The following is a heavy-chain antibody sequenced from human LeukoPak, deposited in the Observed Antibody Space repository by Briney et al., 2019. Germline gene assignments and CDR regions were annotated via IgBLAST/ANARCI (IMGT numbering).Heavy chain of an antibody. CDR1: GFTLSSYA. D-gene: IGHD3-10*01. CDR2: ISASGADT. J-gene: IGHJ4*02. V-gene: IGHV3-23*01. Sequence: PGGSLRLSCAASGFTLSSYATSWLRQAPGKGLEWVSAISASGADTYYADSVKGRLTISRDTSKNMVYLQMNSLRDEDTAVYYCAKQLDSGNFYPTGDDYWGQGTLVTVSS. CDR3: AKQLDSGNFYPTGDDY.